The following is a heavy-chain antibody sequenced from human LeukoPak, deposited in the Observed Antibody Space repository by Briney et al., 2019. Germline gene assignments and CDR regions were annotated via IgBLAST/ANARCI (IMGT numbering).Heavy chain of an antibody. CDR1: GFTFSSYA. J-gene: IGHJ4*02. V-gene: IGHV3-30-3*01. CDR3: AREVGASLFDY. D-gene: IGHD1-26*01. Sequence: GGSLRLSCAASGFTFSSYAMHWVRQAPGKGLEWVAVISYDGSNKYYADSVKGRFTISRDNSKNTLYLQMNSLRAEDTAVYYCAREVGASLFDYWGQGTLVTVSS. CDR2: ISYDGSNK.